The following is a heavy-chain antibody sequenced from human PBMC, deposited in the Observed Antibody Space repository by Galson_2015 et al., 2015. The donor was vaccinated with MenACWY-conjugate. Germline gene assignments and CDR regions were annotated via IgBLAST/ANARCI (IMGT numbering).Heavy chain of an antibody. CDR2: IYPGESVS. J-gene: IGHJ4*02. Sequence: QSGAEVKKPGESLRISCKASGYSFPSTWIGWVRQMPGKGLEWMGIIYPGESVSRYNPSFQGQVSFSVDKSINTAYLQWNTLKASDTAIYYCARLLEYYFDYWGQGTLVTVSS. D-gene: IGHD3-3*01. CDR3: ARLLEYYFDY. V-gene: IGHV5-51*01. CDR1: GYSFPSTW.